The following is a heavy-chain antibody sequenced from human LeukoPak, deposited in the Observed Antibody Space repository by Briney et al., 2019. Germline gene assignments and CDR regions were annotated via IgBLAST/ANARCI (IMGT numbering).Heavy chain of an antibody. CDR1: GGSISSRGYY. Sequence: SETLSLTCTVSGGSISSRGYYWIWIRQPPGKGLEWIGYIYHSGSTYYNPSLKSRVTISVDRSKNQFSLKLSSVTAADTAVYYCARLRSRGYSSGWYFRGNFDYWGQGTLVAVSS. CDR2: IYHSGST. J-gene: IGHJ4*02. D-gene: IGHD6-19*01. CDR3: ARLRSRGYSSGWYFRGNFDY. V-gene: IGHV4-30-2*01.